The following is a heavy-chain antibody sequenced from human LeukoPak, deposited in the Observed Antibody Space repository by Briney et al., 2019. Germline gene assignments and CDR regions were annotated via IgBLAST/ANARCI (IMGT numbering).Heavy chain of an antibody. CDR1: GYSFTEHY. J-gene: IGHJ6*03. Sequence: ASVKVSCKASGYSFTEHYIYWVRQAPGQGLEWVGRINCNSGDANSAQKFQGRVTMTRDTSVSTAYMDPSSVTSDDTAVYFCARSAGHCSNGICFTDYYMDVWGRGTTVTVSS. CDR3: ARSAGHCSNGICFTDYYMDV. V-gene: IGHV1-2*02. CDR2: INCNSGDA. D-gene: IGHD2-8*01.